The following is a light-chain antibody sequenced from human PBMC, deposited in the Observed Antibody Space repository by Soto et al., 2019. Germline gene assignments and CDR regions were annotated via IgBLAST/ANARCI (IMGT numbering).Light chain of an antibody. CDR2: TAS. J-gene: IGKJ1*01. Sequence: IQLTQSPSSLSASVGDRVTITCRASQDIRSNLAWYQQIPGKAPKFLVYTASTLQSGVPSRFSGSGSGTDFTLTISSLQPEDFATYYCQQLNSYPRTFGQGTKVEIK. V-gene: IGKV1-9*01. CDR3: QQLNSYPRT. CDR1: QDIRSN.